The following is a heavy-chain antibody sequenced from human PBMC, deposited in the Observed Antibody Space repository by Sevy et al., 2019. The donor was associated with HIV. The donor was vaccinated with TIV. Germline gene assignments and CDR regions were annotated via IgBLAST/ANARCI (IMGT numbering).Heavy chain of an antibody. Sequence: GGSLRLSCAASGFTFTDYWMSWVRQTPGKGLEWVATIKQDESEKYYVDSVKGRFAISRDNGKNSVSLRMSGLRVEDTALYYGAREVGGVNWRPYYFDSWGQGTLVTVS. J-gene: IGHJ4*02. CDR1: GFTFTDYW. V-gene: IGHV3-7*01. CDR3: AREVGGVNWRPYYFDS. CDR2: IKQDESEK. D-gene: IGHD3-3*01.